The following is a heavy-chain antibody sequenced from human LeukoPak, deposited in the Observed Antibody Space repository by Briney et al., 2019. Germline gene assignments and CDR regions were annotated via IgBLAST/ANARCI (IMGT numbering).Heavy chain of an antibody. CDR2: IVGNGVT. V-gene: IGHV3-23*01. Sequence: GGSLRLSCAASGFTFNIYTMSWVRQAPGKGLEWVSAIVGNGVTFYTDSVKGRFTISRDNAKNTLYLQMNSLRAEDTAVYYCATSRSGLYYVFDYWGRGTLVTVSS. CDR1: GFTFNIYT. J-gene: IGHJ4*02. CDR3: ATSRSGLYYVFDY. D-gene: IGHD3-3*01.